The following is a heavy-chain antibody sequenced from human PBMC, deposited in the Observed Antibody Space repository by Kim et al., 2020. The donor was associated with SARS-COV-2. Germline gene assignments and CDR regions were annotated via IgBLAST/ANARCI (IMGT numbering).Heavy chain of an antibody. D-gene: IGHD3-10*01. J-gene: IGHJ6*02. CDR3: ARVAVNTMVRYYGMDV. V-gene: IGHV4-59*01. Sequence: SLKSRVTISVDTSKNQFSLKLSSVTAADTAVYYCARVAVNTMVRYYGMDVWGQGTTVTVSS.